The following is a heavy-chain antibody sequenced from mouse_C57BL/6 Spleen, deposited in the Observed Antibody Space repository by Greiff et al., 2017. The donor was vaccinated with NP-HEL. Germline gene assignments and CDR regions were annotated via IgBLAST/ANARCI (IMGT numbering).Heavy chain of an antibody. J-gene: IGHJ3*01. CDR1: GFTFSDYG. CDR3: ARVYYGNYWFAY. CDR2: ISSGSSTI. Sequence: EVKLMESGGGLVKPGGSLKLSCAASGFTFSDYGMHWVRQAPEKGLEWVAYISSGSSTIYYADTVKGRFTISRDNAKNTLFLQMTSLRSEDTAMYYCARVYYGNYWFAYWGQGTLVTVSA. V-gene: IGHV5-17*01. D-gene: IGHD2-1*01.